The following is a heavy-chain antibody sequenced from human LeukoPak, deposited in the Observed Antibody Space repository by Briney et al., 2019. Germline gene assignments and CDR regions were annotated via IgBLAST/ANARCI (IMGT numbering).Heavy chain of an antibody. J-gene: IGHJ4*02. CDR2: INHSGST. V-gene: IGHV4-34*01. CDR1: GGSFSGYY. CDR3: ARGRGIVPAARYFDY. Sequence: TSETLSLTCAVYGGSFSGYYWSWIRQPPGKGLEWIGEINHSGSTNYNPSPKSRVTISVDTSKNQFSLKLSSVTAADTAVYYCARGRGIVPAARYFDYWGQGTLVTVSS. D-gene: IGHD2-2*01.